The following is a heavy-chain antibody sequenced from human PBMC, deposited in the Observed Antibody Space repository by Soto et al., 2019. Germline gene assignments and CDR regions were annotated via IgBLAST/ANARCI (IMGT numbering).Heavy chain of an antibody. D-gene: IGHD1-26*01. V-gene: IGHV3-20*04. CDR1: GFTFDDYG. CDR2: VNWNGGST. Sequence: EVQLVESGGGVLRPGGSLRLSCAASGFTFDDYGMSWARQAPGKGREWVSGVNWNGGSTGYADSVKGQFTISRDNAKNSLYLQMNSLRAEDTAFYYCVRGASLNFDYWGQGTLVTVSS. J-gene: IGHJ4*02. CDR3: VRGASLNFDY.